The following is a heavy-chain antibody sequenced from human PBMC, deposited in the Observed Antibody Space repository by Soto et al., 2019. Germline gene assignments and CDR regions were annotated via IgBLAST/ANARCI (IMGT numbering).Heavy chain of an antibody. J-gene: IGHJ3*02. CDR3: ARDADILTGSDAFDI. Sequence: SDTLSLTCAVSGGPITSGGYSWCWIRQPPGKGLEWIGYIYHSGSTYYNPSLKSRVTISVDRSKNQFSLKLSSVTAADTAVYYCARDADILTGSDAFDIWGQGTMVT. CDR1: GGPITSGGYS. D-gene: IGHD3-9*01. CDR2: IYHSGST. V-gene: IGHV4-30-2*01.